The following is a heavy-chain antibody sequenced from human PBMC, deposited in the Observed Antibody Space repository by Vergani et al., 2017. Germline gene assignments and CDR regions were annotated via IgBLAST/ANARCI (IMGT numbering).Heavy chain of an antibody. CDR2: ISSSSSTI. V-gene: IGHV3-48*01. CDR3: ARGRYSSSWEPLGWFDP. Sequence: EVQLLQSGGGVIQPGGSVRLSCAASGFTFSACPMTWVRQAPGKGLEWVSYISSSSSTIYYADSVKGRFTISRDNAKNSLYLQMNSLRAEDTAVYYCARGRYSSSWEPLGWFDPWGQGTLVTVSS. CDR1: GFTFSACP. D-gene: IGHD6-13*01. J-gene: IGHJ5*02.